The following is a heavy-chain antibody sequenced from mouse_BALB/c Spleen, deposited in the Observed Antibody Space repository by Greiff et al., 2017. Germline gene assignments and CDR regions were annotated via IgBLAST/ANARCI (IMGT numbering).Heavy chain of an antibody. CDR3: ARHADGYYYAMDY. V-gene: IGHV5-12-2*01. D-gene: IGHD2-3*01. Sequence: EVQLQQSGGGLVQPGGSLKLSCAASGFTFSSYTMSWVRQTPEKRLEWVAYISNGGGSTYYPDTVKGRFTISRDNAKNTLYLQMSSLKSEDTAMYYCARHADGYYYAMDYWGQGTSVTVSS. J-gene: IGHJ4*01. CDR2: ISNGGGST. CDR1: GFTFSSYT.